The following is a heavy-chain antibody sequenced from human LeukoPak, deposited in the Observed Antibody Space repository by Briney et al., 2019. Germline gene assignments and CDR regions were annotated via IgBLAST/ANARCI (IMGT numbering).Heavy chain of an antibody. CDR2: IKPSGGNT. V-gene: IGHV3-23*01. CDR3: ATTKQARRYFDY. J-gene: IGHJ4*02. D-gene: IGHD1-1*01. Sequence: GGSLRLSCAGSGFTFSSNPLSWVRQAPGKGLERVSAIKPSGGNTYYADSVRGRFTISRDNSKNTMYLQMNTLRAEGTAVYYCATTKQARRYFDYWGQGTLVTVSS. CDR1: GFTFSSNP.